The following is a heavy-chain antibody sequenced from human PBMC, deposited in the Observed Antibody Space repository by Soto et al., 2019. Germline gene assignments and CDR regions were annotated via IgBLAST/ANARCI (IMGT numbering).Heavy chain of an antibody. D-gene: IGHD1-26*01. V-gene: IGHV3-23*01. Sequence: EVQLLESGGGLVQPGGSLRLFCAASGFTFSSYAMTWVRQAPGKGLEWVSAISGSGGSTYYADSVKGRFTISRDNSKNTLYLQMNSLRAEDTALYYCARGWAAPPYWGQGTLVTVSS. CDR1: GFTFSSYA. CDR2: ISGSGGST. J-gene: IGHJ4*02. CDR3: ARGWAAPPY.